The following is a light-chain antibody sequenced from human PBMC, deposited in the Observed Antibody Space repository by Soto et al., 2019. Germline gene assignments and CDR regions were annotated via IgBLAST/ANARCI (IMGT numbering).Light chain of an antibody. J-gene: IGLJ1*01. V-gene: IGLV2-14*03. CDR3: SSYTSSSSYYV. CDR1: SSDVGGYNF. CDR2: DVT. Sequence: QSALTQPASVSGSPGQSITISCTGTSSDVGGYNFVSWYQHHPGKAPKLMIFDVTNRPSGVSNRFSGSKSGNTASLTISGLQAEDEADYYCSSYTSSSSYYVFGTGTKSPS.